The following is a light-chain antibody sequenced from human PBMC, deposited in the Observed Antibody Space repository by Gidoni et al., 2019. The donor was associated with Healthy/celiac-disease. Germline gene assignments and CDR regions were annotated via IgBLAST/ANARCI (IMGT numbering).Light chain of an antibody. V-gene: IGKV1-39*01. J-gene: IGKJ3*01. CDR2: AAS. Sequence: DIQMTQSPSSLSASVGDRVTITCRASQSISSYLNWYQQKPGKAPKLLIYAASSLQSGVPSRFSGSGSGTDFTLTISSLQPEDFATYYCQQSYSTPPGVTFXPXTKVDIK. CDR1: QSISSY. CDR3: QQSYSTPPGVT.